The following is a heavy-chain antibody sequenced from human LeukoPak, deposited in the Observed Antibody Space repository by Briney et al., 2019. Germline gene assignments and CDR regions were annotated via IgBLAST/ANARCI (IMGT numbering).Heavy chain of an antibody. CDR2: INHSGST. D-gene: IGHD3-9*01. CDR1: GGSFSGYY. Sequence: PSETLSLTCAVYGGSFSGYYWSWIRQPPGKGLEWIGEINHSGSTNYNPSLKSRVTISVDTSKNQFSLKLSSVTAADTAVYYCARDGLRYFDWLLSSYLDYRGQGTLVTVSS. J-gene: IGHJ4*02. V-gene: IGHV4-34*01. CDR3: ARDGLRYFDWLLSSYLDY.